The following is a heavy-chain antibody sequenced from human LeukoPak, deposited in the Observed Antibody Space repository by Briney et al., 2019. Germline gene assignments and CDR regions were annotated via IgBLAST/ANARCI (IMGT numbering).Heavy chain of an antibody. CDR2: INHSGST. CDR3: ARHGRGRERYDFWSARYFQH. CDR1: GGSFSGYY. D-gene: IGHD3-3*01. J-gene: IGHJ1*01. Sequence: SETLSLTCAVYGGSFSGYYWSWIRQPPGKGLEWIGEINHSGSTNYNPSLKSRVTISVDTSKNQFSLKLSSVTAADTAVYYCARHGRGRERYDFWSARYFQHWGQGTLVTVSS. V-gene: IGHV4-34*01.